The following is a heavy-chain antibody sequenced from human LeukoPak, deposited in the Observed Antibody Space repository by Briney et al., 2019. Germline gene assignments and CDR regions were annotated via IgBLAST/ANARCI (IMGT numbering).Heavy chain of an antibody. CDR2: IYYSGAS. CDR1: GDSISSNSYY. J-gene: IGHJ3*02. Sequence: PSETLSLTCTVSGDSISSNSYYWGWIRQPPGKGLEWIGSIYYSGASYYSPSLKNRVTISVDTSKNQFSLKLSSVTAADTAVFYCARHYYDSSGYYLEGFDIWGQGTMVTVSS. CDR3: ARHYYDSSGYYLEGFDI. D-gene: IGHD3-22*01. V-gene: IGHV4-39*01.